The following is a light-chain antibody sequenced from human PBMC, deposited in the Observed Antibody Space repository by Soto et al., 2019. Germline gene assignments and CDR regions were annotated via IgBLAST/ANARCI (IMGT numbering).Light chain of an antibody. CDR1: QRLTSNY. Sequence: EVVLTQSPGNLSLSPGEGATPFCRATQRLTSNYLALYQQRPGQAPRLLIYGASSRATGIPDRFRGSGSGTDFTLTISRLEPEDFAVYYCQQYGSSPSTFGQGTKLEIK. J-gene: IGKJ2*01. V-gene: IGKV3-20*01. CDR3: QQYGSSPST. CDR2: GAS.